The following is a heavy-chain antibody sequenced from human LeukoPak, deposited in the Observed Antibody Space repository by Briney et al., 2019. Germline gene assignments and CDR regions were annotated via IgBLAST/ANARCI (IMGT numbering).Heavy chain of an antibody. V-gene: IGHV3-30*04. J-gene: IGHJ4*02. Sequence: PGGSLRLSCAASGFTFSSYAMHWVRQAPGKGLEWVAVISYDGSNKYYADSVEGRFTISRDNSKNTLYLQMNSLRAEDTAVYYCARQEGPNYYGSGSYHGFDYWGQGTLVTVSS. D-gene: IGHD3-10*01. CDR2: ISYDGSNK. CDR1: GFTFSSYA. CDR3: ARQEGPNYYGSGSYHGFDY.